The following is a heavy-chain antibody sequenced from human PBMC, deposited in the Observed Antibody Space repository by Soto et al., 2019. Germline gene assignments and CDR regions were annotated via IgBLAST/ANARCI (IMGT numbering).Heavy chain of an antibody. CDR3: ARRSPYSSGWYSPIFDY. J-gene: IGHJ4*02. V-gene: IGHV3-23*01. Sequence: GGSLRLSCAASGFSFSDYAMSWVRQAPGKGLEWVSVISESGGSTHYADSVRGRFTVSRDNSKNSLSLRMNSLRDEDTAVYFCARRSPYSSGWYSPIFDYWGQGALVTVSS. CDR2: ISESGGST. D-gene: IGHD6-13*01. CDR1: GFSFSDYA.